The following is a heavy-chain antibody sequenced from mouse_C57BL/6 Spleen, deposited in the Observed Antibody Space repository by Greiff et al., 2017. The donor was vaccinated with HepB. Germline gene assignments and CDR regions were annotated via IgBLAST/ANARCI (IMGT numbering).Heavy chain of an antibody. CDR1: GYTFTDYY. D-gene: IGHD2-3*01. J-gene: IGHJ4*01. CDR3: AIQIYDGYYEGVTDYAMDY. Sequence: QVQLQQSGAELVRPGASVKLSCKASGYTFTDYYINWVKQRPGQGLEWIARIYPGSGNTYYNEKFKGKATLTAEKSSSTAYMQLSSLTSEDSAVYFCAIQIYDGYYEGVTDYAMDYWGQGTSVTVSS. V-gene: IGHV1-76*01. CDR2: IYPGSGNT.